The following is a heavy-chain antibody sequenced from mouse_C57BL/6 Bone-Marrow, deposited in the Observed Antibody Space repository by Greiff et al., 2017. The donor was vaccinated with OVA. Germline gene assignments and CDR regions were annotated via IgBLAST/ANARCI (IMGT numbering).Heavy chain of an antibody. J-gene: IGHJ2*01. V-gene: IGHV5-17*01. D-gene: IGHD2-3*01. CDR1: GFTFSDYG. CDR2: ISSGSSTI. CDR3: ARERGYYYFDY. Sequence: EVKLMESGGGLVKPGGSLKLSCAASGFTFSDYGMHWVRQAPEKGLEWVAYISSGSSTIYYADTVKGRFTISRDNAKNTLFLQMTSLRSEDTAMYYCARERGYYYFDYWGQGTTLTVSS.